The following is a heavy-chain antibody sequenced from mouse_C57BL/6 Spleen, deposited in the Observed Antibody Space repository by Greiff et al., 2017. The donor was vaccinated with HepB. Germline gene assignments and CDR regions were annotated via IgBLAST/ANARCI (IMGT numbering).Heavy chain of an antibody. CDR1: GYTFTSYW. CDR3: ARPLGSCYRYFDV. J-gene: IGHJ1*03. CDR2: IYPSDSET. D-gene: IGHD3-1*01. V-gene: IGHV1-61*01. Sequence: QVQLQQPGAELVRPGSSVKLSCKASGYTFTSYWMDWVKQRPGQGLEWIGNIYPSDSETHYNQKFKDKATLTVDKSSSTAYMQLSSLTSEDSAVYYCARPLGSCYRYFDVWGTGTTVTVSS.